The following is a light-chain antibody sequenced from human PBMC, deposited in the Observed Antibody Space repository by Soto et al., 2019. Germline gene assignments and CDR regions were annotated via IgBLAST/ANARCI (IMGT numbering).Light chain of an antibody. Sequence: VMREYQLFSPVTLGQAASISCRSNQSLVHSDGIAYFSWFQQRPGRSPRRLIYKVSNRDSGVPARFSGSGSGTDFALKISSVEAEDVGVYYCMQGTHWPITLGQGTLLEIK. CDR2: KVS. V-gene: IGKV2-30*02. CDR1: QSLVHSDGIAY. J-gene: IGKJ5*01. CDR3: MQGTHWPIT.